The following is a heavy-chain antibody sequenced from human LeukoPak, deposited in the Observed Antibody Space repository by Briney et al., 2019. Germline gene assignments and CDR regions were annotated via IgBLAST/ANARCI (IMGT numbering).Heavy chain of an antibody. CDR1: GFTFDDYA. D-gene: IGHD2-2*02. CDR3: ARDLGYCSSTSCYTVGYFQH. J-gene: IGHJ1*01. Sequence: GGSLRLSCAASGFTFDDYAMHWVRQAPGKGLEWVSAISGSGGSTYYADSVKGRFTISRDNSKNTLYLQMNSLRAEDTAVYYCARDLGYCSSTSCYTVGYFQHWGQGTLVTVSS. V-gene: IGHV3-23*01. CDR2: ISGSGGST.